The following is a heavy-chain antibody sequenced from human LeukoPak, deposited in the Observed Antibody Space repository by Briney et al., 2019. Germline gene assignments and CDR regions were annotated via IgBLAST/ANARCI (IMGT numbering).Heavy chain of an antibody. D-gene: IGHD6-19*01. Sequence: PGGSLRLSCAASGFTFSNYDMHWVRQAPGKGLEWVAVIWYDGSKKYYADSVKGRFTISRDNSKNTLYLQMNSLRAEDTAVYYCARPSAGYSSGWRPYYYYGMDVWGQGTTVTVSS. J-gene: IGHJ6*02. CDR2: IWYDGSKK. V-gene: IGHV3-33*01. CDR3: ARPSAGYSSGWRPYYYYGMDV. CDR1: GFTFSNYD.